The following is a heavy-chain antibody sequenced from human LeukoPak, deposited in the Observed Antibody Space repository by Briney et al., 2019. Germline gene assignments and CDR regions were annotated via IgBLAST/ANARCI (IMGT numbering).Heavy chain of an antibody. V-gene: IGHV3-23*01. Sequence: TGGSLRLSCAASGFTFSSYGMSWVRQAPGKGLEWVSAISGSGGSTYYADSVKGRFTISRDNSKNTLYLQMNSLRAGDTAVYYCARARGYYYYMDVWGKGTTVTISS. CDR2: ISGSGGST. J-gene: IGHJ6*03. CDR1: GFTFSSYG. CDR3: ARARGYYYYMDV.